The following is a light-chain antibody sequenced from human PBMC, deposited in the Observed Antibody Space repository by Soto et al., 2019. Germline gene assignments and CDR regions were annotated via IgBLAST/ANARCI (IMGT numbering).Light chain of an antibody. CDR1: ESLTSRS. CDR2: GAS. J-gene: IGKJ2*01. CDR3: QQYVASPT. Sequence: IVLTQSPGTLSLSLGERATLSCRASESLTSRSLAWYQQKPGQAPRLLIYGASSRADGIPDRFSGSGSGSAFTLTISRLEPEDVAVYYCQQYVASPTFGRGTKLEI. V-gene: IGKV3-20*01.